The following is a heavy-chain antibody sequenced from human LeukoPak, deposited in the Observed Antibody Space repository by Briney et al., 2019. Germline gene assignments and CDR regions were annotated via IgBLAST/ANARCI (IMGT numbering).Heavy chain of an antibody. J-gene: IGHJ3*02. CDR3: ARREQSGDAFDI. D-gene: IGHD1-26*01. Sequence: ASVKVSCKASGGAFSSYAISWVRQAPGQGLEWMGGIIPIFGTANYAQKFQGRVTITTDESTSTAYMELSSLRSEDTAVYYCARREQSGDAFDIWGQGTMVTVSS. V-gene: IGHV1-69*05. CDR2: IIPIFGTA. CDR1: GGAFSSYA.